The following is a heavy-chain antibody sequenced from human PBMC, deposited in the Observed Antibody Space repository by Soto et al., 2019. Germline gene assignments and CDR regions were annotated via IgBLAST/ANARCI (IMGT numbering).Heavy chain of an antibody. CDR3: ANSPVGDGYAYWYFDL. V-gene: IGHV3-23*01. D-gene: IGHD3-16*01. Sequence: VQELESGGGLVQPGGSLSLSCAASGFTFPTYALTWVRLAPGRGLEWVSSIKANDFTYSPDSVKGRFTVSRDNTKNTMYLELSSRSAEETAIYYCANSPVGDGYAYWYFDLWGRGTPVTVAS. J-gene: IGHJ2*01. CDR2: IKANDFT. CDR1: GFTFPTYA.